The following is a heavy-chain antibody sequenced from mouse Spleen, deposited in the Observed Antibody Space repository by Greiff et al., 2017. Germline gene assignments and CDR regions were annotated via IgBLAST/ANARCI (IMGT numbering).Heavy chain of an antibody. CDR3: THDGYDY. J-gene: IGHJ2*01. CDR1: GSNIKDDY. CDR2: IDPENGDT. V-gene: IGHV14-4*01. Sequence: EVQLQQSGAELVRPGASVKLSCTASGSNIKDDYMHWVKQRPEQGLEWIGWIDPENGDTEYASKFQGKATITADTSSNTAYLQLSSLTSEDTAVYYCTHDGYDYWGQGTTLTVSS. D-gene: IGHD2-3*01.